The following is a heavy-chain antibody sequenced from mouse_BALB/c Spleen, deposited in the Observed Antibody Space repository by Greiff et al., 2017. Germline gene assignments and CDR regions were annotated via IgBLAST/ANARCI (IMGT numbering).Heavy chain of an antibody. J-gene: IGHJ2*01. D-gene: IGHD3-3*01. Sequence: HVQLQQSGAELAKPGASVKMSCKASGYTFTSYWMHWVKQRPGQGLEWIGYINPSTGYTEYNQKFKDKATLTADKSSSTAYMQLSSLTSEDSAVYYCARWGDGDYWGQGTTLTVSS. V-gene: IGHV1-7*01. CDR3: ARWGDGDY. CDR2: INPSTGYT. CDR1: GYTFTSYW.